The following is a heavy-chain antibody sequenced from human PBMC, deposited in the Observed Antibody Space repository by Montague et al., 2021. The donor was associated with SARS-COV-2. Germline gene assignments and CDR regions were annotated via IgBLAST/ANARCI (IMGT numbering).Heavy chain of an antibody. J-gene: IGHJ4*01. V-gene: IGHV3-7*01. Sequence: SLRLSCAASGFTFSTYWMTWVRPAPGKGLEWVANVKEDGSQKYYXDSVKGRFIISRDNAKNSLFLQMNSLRVEDTAVYFCVRTAYYSGSGLFFDVWGQGTPVTVSS. CDR2: VKEDGSQK. CDR3: VRTAYYSGSGLFFDV. CDR1: GFTFSTYW. D-gene: IGHD3-10*01.